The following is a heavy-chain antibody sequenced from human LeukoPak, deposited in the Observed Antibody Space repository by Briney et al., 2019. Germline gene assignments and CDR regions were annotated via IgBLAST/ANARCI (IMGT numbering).Heavy chain of an antibody. CDR2: ISAYNGNT. CDR3: ARGILRISGYGYYYYGMDV. D-gene: IGHD5-12*01. J-gene: IGHJ6*02. V-gene: IGHV1-18*01. Sequence: GASVKVSFKASGYTFTTYGISWVRQAHGQELEWMGWISAYNGNTNYAQKLQGRVTMTTDTSTSTAYMELRSLRSDDTAVYYCARGILRISGYGYYYYGMDVWGQGTTVTVSS. CDR1: GYTFTTYG.